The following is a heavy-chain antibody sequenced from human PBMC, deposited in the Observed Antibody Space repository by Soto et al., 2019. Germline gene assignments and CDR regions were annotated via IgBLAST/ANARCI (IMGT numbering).Heavy chain of an antibody. CDR1: GGTFSSYA. D-gene: IGHD5-18*01. V-gene: IGHV1-69*01. CDR2: IIPIFGTA. CDR3: ERGRYDTAMGGWFFCYYYSGMDV. Sequence: QVQLVQSGAEVKKPGSSVKVSCKASGGTFSSYAISWVRQAPGQGLEWMGGIIPIFGTANYAQKFQGRVTITADESTSTAYTEMSSLRSEDTAVYYCERGRYDTAMGGWFFCYYYSGMDVWGRGTTVTVSS. J-gene: IGHJ6*02.